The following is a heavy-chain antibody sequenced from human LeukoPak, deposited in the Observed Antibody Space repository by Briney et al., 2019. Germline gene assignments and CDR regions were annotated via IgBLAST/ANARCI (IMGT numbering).Heavy chain of an antibody. Sequence: PGGSLRLSCTASGFTFGDYVMSWVRHAPGKGLEWVGFIRSKAYGGTTEYAASVKGRFTISRDDSKSIAYLQMNSLKTEDTAIYYCTVLLWFGKNGRFDPWGQGTLVTVSS. J-gene: IGHJ5*02. V-gene: IGHV3-49*04. CDR3: TVLLWFGKNGRFDP. D-gene: IGHD3-10*01. CDR1: GFTFGDYV. CDR2: IRSKAYGGTT.